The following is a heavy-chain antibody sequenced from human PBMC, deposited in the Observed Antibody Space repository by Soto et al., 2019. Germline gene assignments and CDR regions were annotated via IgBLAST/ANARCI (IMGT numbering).Heavy chain of an antibody. CDR3: ARTELRFFGWSVGAFGI. CDR2: ISACNGNT. D-gene: IGHD3-3*01. Sequence: GASVKVSCKASGYTFTSSGISWVRQAPGQGLEWMGWISACNGNTNYAQKLQGRVTMTTDTSTSTAYMELRSLRSDDTAVYYCARTELRFFGWSVGAFGIWGKRTMVIVSS. V-gene: IGHV1-18*01. J-gene: IGHJ3*02. CDR1: GYTFTSSG.